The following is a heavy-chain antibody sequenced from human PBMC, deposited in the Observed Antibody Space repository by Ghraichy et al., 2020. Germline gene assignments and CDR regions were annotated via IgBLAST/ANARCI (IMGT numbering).Heavy chain of an antibody. D-gene: IGHD5-18*01. J-gene: IGHJ5*02. CDR2: IYYSGST. V-gene: IGHV4-59*08. CDR3: ARQLWLGQGWFDP. Sequence: SETLSLTCTVSGGSISSYYWSWIRQPPGKGLEWIGYIYYSGSTNYNPSLKSQVTISVDTSKNQFSLKLSSVTAADTAVYYCARQLWLGQGWFDPWGQGTLVTVSS. CDR1: GGSISSYY.